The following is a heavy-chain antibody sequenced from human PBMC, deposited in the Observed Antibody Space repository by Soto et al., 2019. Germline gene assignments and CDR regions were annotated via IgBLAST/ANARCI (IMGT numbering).Heavy chain of an antibody. D-gene: IGHD3-10*01. J-gene: IGHJ4*02. CDR3: ASIVSSAHGEFSD. Sequence: QVQLQESGPGLVKPSQTLSLTCTVSGGSISSGGYYWSWIRQHPGKGLEWIGYIYYSGSTYYNPSLKSRVTXSXDXXKNQFALKLSSVTAADTAVYYCASIVSSAHGEFSDWGQGTLVTVSS. CDR1: GGSISSGGYY. V-gene: IGHV4-31*03. CDR2: IYYSGST.